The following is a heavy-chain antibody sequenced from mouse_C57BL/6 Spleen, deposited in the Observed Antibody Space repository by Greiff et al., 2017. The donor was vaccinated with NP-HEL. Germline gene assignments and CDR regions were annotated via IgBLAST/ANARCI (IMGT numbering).Heavy chain of an antibody. CDR1: GFTFSDYG. Sequence: DVQLVESGGGLVKPGGSLKLSCAASGFTFSDYGMHWVRQAPEKGLEWVAYISSGSSTIYYADTVKGRFTISRDNAKNTLFLQMTSLRSEDTAMYYCARNYGGYFDVWGTGTTVTVSS. V-gene: IGHV5-17*01. CDR2: ISSGSSTI. CDR3: ARNYGGYFDV. J-gene: IGHJ1*03. D-gene: IGHD1-1*01.